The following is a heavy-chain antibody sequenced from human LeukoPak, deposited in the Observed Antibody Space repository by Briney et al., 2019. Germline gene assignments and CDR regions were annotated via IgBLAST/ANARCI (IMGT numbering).Heavy chain of an antibody. CDR3: ARGGSGDFYNF. D-gene: IGHD6-19*01. CDR1: GGCINSYY. Sequence: SETLSLTCTVSGGCINSYYWSWFRQPPGKGLEWIEYIYSSGATNYNPSLKTRVTILVDTSKNHFSLNLSSVTAADTAVYFCARGGSGDFYNFWGQGRLVTVSS. V-gene: IGHV4-59*01. J-gene: IGHJ4*02. CDR2: IYSSGAT.